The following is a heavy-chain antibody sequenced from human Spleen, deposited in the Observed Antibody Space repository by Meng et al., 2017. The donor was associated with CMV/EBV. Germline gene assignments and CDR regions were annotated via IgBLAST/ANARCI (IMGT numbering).Heavy chain of an antibody. V-gene: IGHV3-53*01. Sequence: GGSLRLSCAASGFTVSSNYMSWVRQAPGKGLEWVSVIYRGGSTYYADSVKGRFTISRDNSKNTLYLQMNSLRAEDTAVYYCARGTTNYYYGMDVWGQGTTVTVSS. D-gene: IGHD2/OR15-2a*01. CDR3: ARGTTNYYYGMDV. J-gene: IGHJ6*02. CDR1: GFTVSSNY. CDR2: IYRGGST.